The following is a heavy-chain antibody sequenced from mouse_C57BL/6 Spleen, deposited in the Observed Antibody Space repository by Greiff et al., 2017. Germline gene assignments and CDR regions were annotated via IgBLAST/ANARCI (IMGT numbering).Heavy chain of an antibody. CDR3: TRLDDGYYYYAMDY. V-gene: IGHV1-15*01. CDR2: IDPETGGT. Sequence: QVQLQQSVAELVRPGASVKLSCTASGFNIKNTYMHWVKQTPVHGLEWIGAIDPETGGTAYNQKFKGKAILTADKSSSTAYMELRSLTSEASAVYYCTRLDDGYYYYAMDYWGQGTSVTVSS. D-gene: IGHD2-3*01. CDR1: GFNIKNTY. J-gene: IGHJ4*01.